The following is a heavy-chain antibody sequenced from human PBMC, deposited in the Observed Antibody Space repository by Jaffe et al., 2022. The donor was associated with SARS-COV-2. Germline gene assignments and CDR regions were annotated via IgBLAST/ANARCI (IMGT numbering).Heavy chain of an antibody. V-gene: IGHV3-21*01. CDR3: ARDWGAPSGIYSGYYGTLDY. J-gene: IGHJ4*02. Sequence: EVQLVESGGGLVKSGGSLRLSCAASGFSFSSFSMNWVRQAPGKGLEWVSSISTSSNYIYYAGSVKGRFTISRDNAKKSLYLQMNSLRAEDTAVYYCARDWGAPSGIYSGYYGTLDYWGQGTLVTVSS. CDR1: GFSFSSFS. CDR2: ISTSSNYI. D-gene: IGHD5-12*01.